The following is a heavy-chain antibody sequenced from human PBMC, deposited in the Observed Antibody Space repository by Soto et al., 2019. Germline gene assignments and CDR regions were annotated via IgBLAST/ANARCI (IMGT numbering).Heavy chain of an antibody. J-gene: IGHJ5*02. CDR1: GGTFSSYA. CDR2: IIPIFGTA. Sequence: SVKVSCKASGGTFSSYAISWVRQAPGQGXEWMGGIIPIFGTANYAQKFQGRVTITADKSTSTAYMELSSLRFEDTAVYYCARGGAYCSGGSCYGWFDPWGQGTLVTVSS. CDR3: ARGGAYCSGGSCYGWFDP. V-gene: IGHV1-69*06. D-gene: IGHD2-15*01.